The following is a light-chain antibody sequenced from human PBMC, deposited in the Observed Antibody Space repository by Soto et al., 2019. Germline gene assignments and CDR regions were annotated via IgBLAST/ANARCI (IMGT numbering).Light chain of an antibody. CDR1: QSVSNNY. CDR3: QQYGSSGT. Sequence: EIVLTPSPGTLSLSPGERATLSCRASQSVSNNYLAWYQQKPGQAPRLLIYGASNRATGIPDRFSGSGSGTDFTLTINRLEPEDFAVDYCQQYGSSGTVGKGTKVEIK. CDR2: GAS. V-gene: IGKV3-20*01. J-gene: IGKJ4*02.